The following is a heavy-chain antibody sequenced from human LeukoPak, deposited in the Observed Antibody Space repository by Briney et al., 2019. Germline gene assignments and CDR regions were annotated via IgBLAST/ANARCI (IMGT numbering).Heavy chain of an antibody. J-gene: IGHJ4*02. CDR2: ISSSGSTI. CDR1: GFTFSDYY. CDR3: ARVPVVDYKPLDY. D-gene: IGHD3-22*01. V-gene: IGHV3-11*01. Sequence: SGGSLRLSCAASGFTFSDYYMSWIRQAPGKGLEWVSYISSSGSTIYYADSVKGRFTISRDNAKNSLYLQMNSLRAEDTAVYHCARVPVVDYKPLDYWGQGTLVTVSS.